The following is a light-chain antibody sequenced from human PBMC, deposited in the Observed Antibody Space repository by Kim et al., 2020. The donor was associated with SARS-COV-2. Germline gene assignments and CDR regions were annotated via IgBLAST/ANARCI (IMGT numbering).Light chain of an antibody. V-gene: IGLV3-9*01. J-gene: IGLJ2*01. CDR3: QVWNSSTVI. CDR2: RDI. Sequence: DAQVKTARVTCGGYNIGGKNVHWYQHRPGQAPVLVIYRDINRPSGIPERFSGSNSGNTATLIISRAQAGDEADYSCQVWNSSTVIFGGGTQLTVL. CDR1: NIGGKN.